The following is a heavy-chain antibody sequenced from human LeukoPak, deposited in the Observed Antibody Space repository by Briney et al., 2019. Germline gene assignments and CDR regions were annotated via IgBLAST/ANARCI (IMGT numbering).Heavy chain of an antibody. J-gene: IGHJ6*03. V-gene: IGHV4-39*01. CDR1: GFTFSSYSLN. CDR3: ARHVSGVSGSYYLTLYSYYYMVV. D-gene: IGHD3-10*01. Sequence: PGGSLRLSCAASGFTFSSYSLNWVRQAPGKGLEWIGSIYYSGSTYYNPSLKSRVTISVDTSKNQFSLKLSSVTAADTAVYYCARHVSGVSGSYYLTLYSYYYMVVW. CDR2: IYYSGST.